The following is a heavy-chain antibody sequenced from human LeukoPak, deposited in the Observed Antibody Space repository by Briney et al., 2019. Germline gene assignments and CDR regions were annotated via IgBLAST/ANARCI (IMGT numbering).Heavy chain of an antibody. J-gene: IGHJ4*02. Sequence: GGSLRLSCAASGFTFSNAWMSWVRQAPGKGLEWVGRIKSKTDGGTTDYAAPVKGRFTISRDDSKNTLYLQMNSLKTEDTAVYYCTTEGVPRYFVWLLTPFFDYWGQGTLVTVSS. CDR3: TTEGVPRYFVWLLTPFFDY. CDR2: IKSKTDGGTT. V-gene: IGHV3-15*01. D-gene: IGHD3-9*01. CDR1: GFTFSNAW.